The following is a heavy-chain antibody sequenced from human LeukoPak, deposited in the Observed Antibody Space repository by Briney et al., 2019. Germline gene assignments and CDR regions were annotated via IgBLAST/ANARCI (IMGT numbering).Heavy chain of an antibody. CDR3: AKDLDPYDSSGYYWG. Sequence: PGGSLRLSCAASGFTLSSYGLHWVRQAPGKGLEWVAVIWYDGSIKYYADSVKGRFTISRDNSKNTLYLQMNSLRAEDTAVYYCAKDLDPYDSSGYYWGWGQGTLVTVSS. CDR2: IWYDGSIK. J-gene: IGHJ4*02. D-gene: IGHD3-22*01. V-gene: IGHV3-33*06. CDR1: GFTLSSYG.